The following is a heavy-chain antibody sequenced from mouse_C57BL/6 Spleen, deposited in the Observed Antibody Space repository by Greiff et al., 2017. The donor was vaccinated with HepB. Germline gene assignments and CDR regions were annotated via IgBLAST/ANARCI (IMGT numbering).Heavy chain of an antibody. CDR3: ARKATVVAHYAMDY. D-gene: IGHD1-1*01. J-gene: IGHJ4*01. CDR2: IDPEDGET. Sequence: EVQLQQSGAELVKPGASVKLSCTASGFNIKDYYMHWVKQRTEQGLEWIGRIDPEDGETKYAPQFPGKATITADTSSNTAYLQLSSLTSEDTAVYYCARKATVVAHYAMDYWGQGTSVTVSS. CDR1: GFNIKDYY. V-gene: IGHV14-2*01.